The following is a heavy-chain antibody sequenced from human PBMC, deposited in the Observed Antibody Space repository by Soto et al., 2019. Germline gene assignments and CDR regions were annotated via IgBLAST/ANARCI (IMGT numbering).Heavy chain of an antibody. J-gene: IGHJ3*02. CDR2: IYQSGST. CDR3: AREVLYYDSSGYSWDDAFDI. V-gene: IGHV4-30-2*01. Sequence: SKTLSLTCTVSVGSISSSDYSWSWIRHPPGKGLEWIGFIYQSGSTYYSPSLKSRLTMSLDRSKNQFSLKLSSVTAADTAVYYCAREVLYYDSSGYSWDDAFDIWGQGTLVTVSS. CDR1: VGSISSSDYS. D-gene: IGHD3-22*01.